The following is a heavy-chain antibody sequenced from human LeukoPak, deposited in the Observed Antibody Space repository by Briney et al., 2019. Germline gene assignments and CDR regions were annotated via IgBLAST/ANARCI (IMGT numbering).Heavy chain of an antibody. J-gene: IGHJ4*02. CDR2: ITRSGGST. V-gene: IGHV3-23*01. Sequence: GGSLRLSCVVSGFTFSSYAMSWVRQAPGKGLEWVSAITRSGGSTYYADSVKGRFTISRDNSKNTLYLQMNTLRAEDTAVYFYAKSRSGSANWALRIFDNWGQGTLVTVSS. D-gene: IGHD1-1*01. CDR1: GFTFSSYA. CDR3: AKSRSGSANWALRIFDN.